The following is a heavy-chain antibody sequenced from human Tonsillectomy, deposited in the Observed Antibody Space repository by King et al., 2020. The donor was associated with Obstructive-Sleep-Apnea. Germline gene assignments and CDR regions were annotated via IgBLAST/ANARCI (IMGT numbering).Heavy chain of an antibody. J-gene: IGHJ4*02. Sequence: VQLVESGGGVVQPGGSPRLSCAASGFTFSCFCIDWVRQAPGKGREVGAVILFDGSKKKYVDSVKGRFTISRDNSKKPLYLKMNSQGAEDTAVYYCAKDRGQVLLWFGELSFDYWGQGTLVTVSS. CDR2: ILFDGSKK. CDR3: AKDRGQVLLWFGELSFDY. D-gene: IGHD3-10*01. CDR1: GFTFSCFC. V-gene: IGHV3-30*18.